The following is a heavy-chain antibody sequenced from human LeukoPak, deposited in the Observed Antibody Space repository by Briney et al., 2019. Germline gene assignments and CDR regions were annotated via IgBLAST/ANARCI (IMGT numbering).Heavy chain of an antibody. V-gene: IGHV3-23*01. CDR2: TTQSGESS. CDR3: ARDRHYATSYYFDQ. Sequence: GGSLRLSCVASGFTFSNKAMSWVRQAPGMGLEWVTSTTQSGESSGYADSVKGRFTISRDNSKNTLFLQMDSLRVEDTAIYYCARDRHYATSYYFDQWGQGTLVTVSS. D-gene: IGHD3-16*01. CDR1: GFTFSNKA. J-gene: IGHJ4*02.